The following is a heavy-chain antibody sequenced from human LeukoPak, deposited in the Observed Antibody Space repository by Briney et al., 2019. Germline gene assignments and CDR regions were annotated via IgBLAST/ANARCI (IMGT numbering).Heavy chain of an antibody. V-gene: IGHV3-23*01. CDR2: ISGSGGST. CDR3: AKVGGYCSSTSCSDY. CDR1: GFTFSSYA. J-gene: IGHJ4*02. Sequence: GGSRRLSCAASGFTFSSYAMSWVRQAPGKGLEWVSAISGSGGSTYYADSVKGRFTISRDNSKNTLYLQMNSLRAEDTAVYYCAKVGGYCSSTSCSDYWGQGTLVTVSS. D-gene: IGHD2-2*01.